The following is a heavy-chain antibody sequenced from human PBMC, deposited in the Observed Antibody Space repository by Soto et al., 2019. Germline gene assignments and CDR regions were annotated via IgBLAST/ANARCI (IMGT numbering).Heavy chain of an antibody. CDR3: ASIYDILTGYYYYGMDV. D-gene: IGHD3-9*01. V-gene: IGHV1-69*06. Sequence: SVKVSCKASGGTFSSYAISWVRQAPGQGLEWMGGIIPIFGTANYAQKFQGRVTITADKSTSTAYMELSSLRSEDTAVYYCASIYDILTGYYYYGMDVWGQGTTVTVSS. J-gene: IGHJ6*02. CDR1: GGTFSSYA. CDR2: IIPIFGTA.